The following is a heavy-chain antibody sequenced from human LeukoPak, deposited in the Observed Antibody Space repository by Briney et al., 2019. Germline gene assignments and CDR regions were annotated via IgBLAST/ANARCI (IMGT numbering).Heavy chain of an antibody. J-gene: IGHJ6*03. CDR1: GGSISSYY. CDR2: IYYSGST. Sequence: SETLSLTCTVSGGSISSYYWSWIRQPPGKGLEWIGYIYYSGSTNYNPSLKSRVTISVDTSKNQFSLKLSSVTAADTAVYYCARGRYTYGDYPFYYYYYMDVWGKGTRSLSP. V-gene: IGHV4-59*01. D-gene: IGHD4-17*01. CDR3: ARGRYTYGDYPFYYYYYMDV.